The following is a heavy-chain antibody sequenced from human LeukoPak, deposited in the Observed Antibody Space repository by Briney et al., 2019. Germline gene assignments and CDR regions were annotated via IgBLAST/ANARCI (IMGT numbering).Heavy chain of an antibody. CDR1: GFTFSSYG. V-gene: IGHV3-30*18. CDR2: ISYDGSNK. D-gene: IGHD4-17*01. Sequence: GGSLRLSCAASGFTFSSYGMHWVRQAPGKGLEWVAVISYDGSNKYYADSVKGRFTISRDNSKNTLYLQMNSLRAEDTAVYYCAKDTTTVTASYWGQGSLVTVSS. CDR3: AKDTTTVTASY. J-gene: IGHJ4*02.